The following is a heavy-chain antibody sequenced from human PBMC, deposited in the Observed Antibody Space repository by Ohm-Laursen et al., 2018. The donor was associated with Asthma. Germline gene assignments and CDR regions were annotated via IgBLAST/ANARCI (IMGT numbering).Heavy chain of an antibody. D-gene: IGHD5-12*01. V-gene: IGHV3-30-3*01. Sequence: SLRLSCAASGFTFSSYAMHWVRQAPGKGLEWVAVISYDGSNKYYADFVKGRFTISRDNSKNTLYLQMNSLRAEDTAVYYCARGGDIVATIPPFDYWGQGTLVTVSS. J-gene: IGHJ4*02. CDR3: ARGGDIVATIPPFDY. CDR1: GFTFSSYA. CDR2: ISYDGSNK.